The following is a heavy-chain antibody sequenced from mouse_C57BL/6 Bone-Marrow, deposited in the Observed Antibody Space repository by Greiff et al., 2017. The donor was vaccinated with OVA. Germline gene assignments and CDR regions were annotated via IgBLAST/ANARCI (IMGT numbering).Heavy chain of an antibody. CDR3: ARGDYSFDY. CDR2: ISYDGSN. V-gene: IGHV3-6*01. Sequence: EVQLQESGPGLVKPSQSLSLTCSVTGYSITGGYYWNWIRQFPGNKLEWMGYISYDGSNNYNPSLKNRISITRDTSKNQFFLKLNSVTTEDTATYYCARGDYSFDYWGQGTTLTVSS. D-gene: IGHD2-12*01. J-gene: IGHJ2*01. CDR1: GYSITGGYY.